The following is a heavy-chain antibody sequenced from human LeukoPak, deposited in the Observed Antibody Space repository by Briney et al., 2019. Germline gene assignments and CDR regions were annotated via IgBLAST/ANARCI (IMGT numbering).Heavy chain of an antibody. CDR2: ISYDGSNK. D-gene: IGHD3-3*01. CDR1: GFTFSSYA. V-gene: IGHV3-30-3*01. J-gene: IGHJ4*02. Sequence: GGSLRLSCAASGFTFSSYAMHWVRQAPGKGLEWVAVISYDGSNKYYADSVKGRFTVSRDNSKNTLYLQMNSLRAEDTAVYYCARDPYYDFWSGQYYFDYWGQGTLVTVSS. CDR3: ARDPYYDFWSGQYYFDY.